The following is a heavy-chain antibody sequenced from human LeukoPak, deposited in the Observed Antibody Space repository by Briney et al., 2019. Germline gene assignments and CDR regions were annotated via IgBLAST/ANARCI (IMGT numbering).Heavy chain of an antibody. Sequence: GGSLRLSCAVSGFTFSGFAMTWVRQAPGRGLEWVSSIGGSGGATDYAESVRGRFTISRDNSKNTLYLQMNSLRAEDTAIYYCSRDPNGDYVGAFEFQRWGQGTLVTVSS. D-gene: IGHD4-17*01. J-gene: IGHJ1*01. V-gene: IGHV3-23*01. CDR1: GFTFSGFA. CDR3: SRDPNGDYVGAFEFQR. CDR2: IGGSGGAT.